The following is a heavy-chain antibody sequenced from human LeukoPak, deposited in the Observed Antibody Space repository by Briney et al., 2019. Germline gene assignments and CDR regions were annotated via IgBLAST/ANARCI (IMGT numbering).Heavy chain of an antibody. CDR2: ISSSSSYI. J-gene: IGHJ4*02. V-gene: IGHV3-21*01. CDR1: GFTFSDSA. D-gene: IGHD6-19*01. Sequence: GGSLKLSCAASGFTFSDSAMHWVRQASGKGLEWVSSISSSSSYIYYADSVKGRFTISRDNAKNSLYLQMNSLRAEDTAVYYCARGYSSGWYYFDYWGQGTLVTVSS. CDR3: ARGYSSGWYYFDY.